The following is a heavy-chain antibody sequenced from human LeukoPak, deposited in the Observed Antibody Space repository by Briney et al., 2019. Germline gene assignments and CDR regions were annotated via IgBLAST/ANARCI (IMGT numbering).Heavy chain of an antibody. CDR1: GGSISSSNW. CDR3: ASKGHSNNAFDI. V-gene: IGHV4-4*02. Sequence: SETLSLTCAVSGGSISSSNWWSWVRQFPGTGLEWIGEIYHSGSTNYNPSLKSRVTISVDKSKNQFSLRLSSVTAADTAVYYCASKGHSNNAFDIWGQGTMVTVSS. D-gene: IGHD5-18*01. J-gene: IGHJ3*02. CDR2: IYHSGST.